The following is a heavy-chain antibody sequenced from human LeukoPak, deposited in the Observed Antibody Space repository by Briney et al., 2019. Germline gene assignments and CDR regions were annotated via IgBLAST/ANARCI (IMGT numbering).Heavy chain of an antibody. Sequence: SETLSLTCTVSGGSISSSSYYWGWIRQPPGKGLEWIGSIYYSGSTYYNPSLKSRVTISVDTSKNQFSLKLSSVTAADTAVYYCARGPWGSAPPLFDYWGQGTLVTVSS. V-gene: IGHV4-39*07. J-gene: IGHJ4*02. CDR1: GGSISSSSYY. CDR3: ARGPWGSAPPLFDY. CDR2: IYYSGST. D-gene: IGHD3-10*01.